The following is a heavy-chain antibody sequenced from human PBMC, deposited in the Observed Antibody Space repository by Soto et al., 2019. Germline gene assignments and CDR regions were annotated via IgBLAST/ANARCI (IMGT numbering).Heavy chain of an antibody. CDR3: AKEVGIFVVPAY. V-gene: IGHV3-30*18. D-gene: IGHD3-3*01. CDR1: GFTFSSYG. CDR2: ISYDGSNK. Sequence: GGSLRLSCAASGFTFSSYGMHWVRQAPGKGLEWVAVISYDGSNKYYADSVKGRFTISRDNSKNTLYLQMNSLRAEDTAVYYCAKEVGIFVVPAYWGQGTLVTVSS. J-gene: IGHJ4*02.